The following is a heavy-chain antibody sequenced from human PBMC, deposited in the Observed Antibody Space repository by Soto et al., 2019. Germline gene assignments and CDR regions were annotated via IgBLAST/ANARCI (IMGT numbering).Heavy chain of an antibody. CDR3: ARVYGSGSYYFDY. CDR2: IYYSGNT. Sequence: SETLSLTCTVSGGSISSSSYYWGWIRQPPGKGLECIGIIYYSGNTYYSPSLKSRVTMSVDTSKNQFSLKLSSVSATDTSMYYCARVYGSGSYYFDYWGQGTLVTVSS. J-gene: IGHJ4*02. CDR1: GGSISSSSYY. D-gene: IGHD3-10*01. V-gene: IGHV4-39*01.